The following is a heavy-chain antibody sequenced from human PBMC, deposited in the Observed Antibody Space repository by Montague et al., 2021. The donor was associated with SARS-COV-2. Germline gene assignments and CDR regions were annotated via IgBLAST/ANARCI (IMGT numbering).Heavy chain of an antibody. CDR3: ARELRRIIMIVDIQGFDY. Sequence: CAISGDSVSRNSAAWNWIRQSPSRGLEWLGRTYYRSKWYNDYAXXXKXXXTINPDTSKNQFSLQLNSVTAEDTVVYYCARELRRIIMIVDIQGFDYWGQGTLVTVSS. D-gene: IGHD3-22*01. CDR1: GDSVSRNSAA. V-gene: IGHV6-1*01. J-gene: IGHJ4*02. CDR2: TYYRSKWYN.